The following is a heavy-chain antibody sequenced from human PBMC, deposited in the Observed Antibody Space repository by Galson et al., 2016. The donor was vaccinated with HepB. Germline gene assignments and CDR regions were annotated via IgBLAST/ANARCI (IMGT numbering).Heavy chain of an antibody. CDR2: IYYSGNT. J-gene: IGHJ4*02. CDR3: AKVDCSGDGCRLDY. Sequence: LSLTCTVSGGSISSDGFYWTWIRQHPGKGLEWIGHIYYSGNTYYNPSLKSRLTISVDTSKNQFSLMLSSVTAADTAVYYCAKVDCSGDGCRLDYWGQGTLVTVSS. V-gene: IGHV4-31*03. D-gene: IGHD2-15*01. CDR1: GGSISSDGFY.